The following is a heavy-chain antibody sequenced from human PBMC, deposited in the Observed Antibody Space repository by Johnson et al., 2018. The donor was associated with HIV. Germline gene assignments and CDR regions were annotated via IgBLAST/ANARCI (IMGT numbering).Heavy chain of an antibody. Sequence: QMLLVESGGGVVQPGRSLRLSCAASGFTFSSYGMHWVRQAPGKGLEWVAVISYDGSNKYYADSVKGRFTISRDNSKNTLYLQMNSLIAEDTAVYYCARSNWAHFDAFDIWGQGTMVTVSS. CDR2: ISYDGSNK. CDR3: ARSNWAHFDAFDI. V-gene: IGHV3-30*03. D-gene: IGHD7-27*01. CDR1: GFTFSSYG. J-gene: IGHJ3*02.